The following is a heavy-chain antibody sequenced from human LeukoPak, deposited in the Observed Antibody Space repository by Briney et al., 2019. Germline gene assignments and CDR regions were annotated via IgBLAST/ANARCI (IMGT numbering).Heavy chain of an antibody. CDR1: GFTFSNYW. J-gene: IGHJ5*02. D-gene: IGHD6-19*01. CDR2: INTDGTTT. CDR3: VRSVAVTFDP. Sequence: GGSLRLSCAASGFTFSNYWMHWVRQAHGKGLVWVSCINTDGTTTKYAGSVRGRFNISRDNARNTLFLQMNSLRAEDTAVYYCVRSVAVTFDPWGQGTLVTVSS. V-gene: IGHV3-74*03.